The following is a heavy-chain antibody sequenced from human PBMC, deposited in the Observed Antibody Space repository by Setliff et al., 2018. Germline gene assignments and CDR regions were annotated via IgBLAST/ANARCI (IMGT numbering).Heavy chain of an antibody. D-gene: IGHD3-3*01. CDR2: ISYSGGV. CDR3: RFWSGYYKNDY. CDR1: GVTIGGNNYYY. J-gene: IGHJ4*02. Sequence: SETLSLTCSLSGVTIGGNNYYYWAWIRQPPGKGLEWIGTISYSGGVLYNPSLRSRVTMSVDTSKKQLSLKMSSVTAADTAVYYCRFWSGYYKNDYWGRGTLVTVSS. V-gene: IGHV4-39*07.